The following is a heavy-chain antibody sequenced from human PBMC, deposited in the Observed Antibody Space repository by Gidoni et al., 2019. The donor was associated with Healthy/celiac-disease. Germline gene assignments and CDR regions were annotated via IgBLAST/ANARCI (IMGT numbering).Heavy chain of an antibody. CDR1: GDSVSSNSAA. D-gene: IGHD6-13*01. V-gene: IGHV6-1*01. CDR2: TYYRSKWYN. CDR3: AREAGIAAAGTGYYYYMDV. J-gene: IGHJ6*03. Sequence: QVQLQQSGPGLVKPSQTLSLTCAISGDSVSSNSAAWNWIRQSPSRGLEWLGRTYYRSKWYNDYAVSVKSRITINPDTSKNQFSLQLNSVTPEDTAVYYCAREAGIAAAGTGYYYYMDVWGKGTTVTVSS.